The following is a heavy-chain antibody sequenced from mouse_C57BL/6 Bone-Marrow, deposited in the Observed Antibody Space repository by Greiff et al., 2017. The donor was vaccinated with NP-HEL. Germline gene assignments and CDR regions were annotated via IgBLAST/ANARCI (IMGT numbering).Heavy chain of an antibody. CDR1: GYTFTSYW. CDR3: ARGAITTVVAKDY. CDR2: IYPGSGST. J-gene: IGHJ2*01. D-gene: IGHD1-1*01. Sequence: QVQLKQPGAELVKPGASVKMSCKASGYTFTSYWITWVKQRPGQGLEWIGDIYPGSGSTNYNEKFKSKATLTVDTSSSTAYRQLSSLTSEDSAVYYCARGAITTVVAKDYWGQGTTLTVSS. V-gene: IGHV1-55*01.